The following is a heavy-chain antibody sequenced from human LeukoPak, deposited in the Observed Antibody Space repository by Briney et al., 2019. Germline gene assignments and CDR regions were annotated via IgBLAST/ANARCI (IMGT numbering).Heavy chain of an antibody. J-gene: IGHJ4*02. D-gene: IGHD6-25*01. CDR2: INCYNGNT. Sequence: SVKVSCKASGYTFTSYGISWVRQAPGQGLEWMGWINCYNGNTNYAQKSEGRLTLTTDTATSSVYMELRNLRSDDTAVYYCARGLDAAAGLANFDYWGQGTLVTVSS. CDR1: GYTFTSYG. V-gene: IGHV1-18*01. CDR3: ARGLDAAAGLANFDY.